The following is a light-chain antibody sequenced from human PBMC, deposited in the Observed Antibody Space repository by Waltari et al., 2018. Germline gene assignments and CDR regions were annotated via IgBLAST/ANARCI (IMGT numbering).Light chain of an antibody. J-gene: IGKJ5*01. CDR3: IQGLQTPDT. CDR2: LNS. CDR1: HSLLHRNGYTY. Sequence: DIVKTQSPPSLLVTPGEPASISCRSSHSLLHRNGYTYLDWYLQRPGQPPQLLIYLNSNRASGVPDRFSGSGSGTDFTLKISRVEAEDVGVYYCIQGLQTPDTFGQGTRLEIK. V-gene: IGKV2-28*01.